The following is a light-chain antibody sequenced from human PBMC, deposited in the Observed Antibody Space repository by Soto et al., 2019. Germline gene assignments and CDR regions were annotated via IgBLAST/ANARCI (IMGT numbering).Light chain of an antibody. V-gene: IGLV2-14*01. CDR2: GVT. J-gene: IGLJ2*01. CDR3: SSDTTSRIVI. CDR1: SSDVGAYNY. Sequence: QSALTQPASVSGSPGQSITISCTGTSSDVGAYNYVSWYQQHPGKAPKLMIYGVTNRPSGVSNRFSGSNSGNTASLTISGLQAEDEADYYCSSDTTSRIVIFGGGTTVTVL.